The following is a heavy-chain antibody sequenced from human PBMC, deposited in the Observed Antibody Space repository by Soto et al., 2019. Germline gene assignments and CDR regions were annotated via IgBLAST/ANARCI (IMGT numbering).Heavy chain of an antibody. CDR2: ISAYNGNT. D-gene: IGHD6-13*01. CDR3: ARDRWSSSWSSGYYYYYGMDV. CDR1: GYTFTSYG. J-gene: IGHJ6*02. V-gene: IGHV1-18*01. Sequence: QVQLVQSGAEVKKPGASVKVSCKASGYTFTSYGISWVRQAPGQGLEWMGWISAYNGNTNYAQKLQGRVTMTTDTSTSTAYMELRSLRSDDTAVYYCARDRWSSSWSSGYYYYYGMDVWGQGTTVTVSS.